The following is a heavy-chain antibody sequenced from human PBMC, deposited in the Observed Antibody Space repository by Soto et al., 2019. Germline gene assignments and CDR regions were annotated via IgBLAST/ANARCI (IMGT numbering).Heavy chain of an antibody. CDR2: VYYSGHT. V-gene: IGHV4-39*01. D-gene: IGHD6-13*01. Sequence: PSETLSLTCTVSGGSISSSRYYWGWIRQPPGKGLEWIGSVYYSGHTYYNPSLKSRVTISGDTSRNQFSLKLTSVTVADTAVYYCARGAAAATGVFYSMDIWGQGTTVTVSS. CDR3: ARGAAAATGVFYSMDI. J-gene: IGHJ6*02. CDR1: GGSISSSRYY.